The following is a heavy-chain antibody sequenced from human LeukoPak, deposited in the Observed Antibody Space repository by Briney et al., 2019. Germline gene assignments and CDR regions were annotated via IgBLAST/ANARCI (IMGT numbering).Heavy chain of an antibody. D-gene: IGHD2-21*02. CDR3: ARDPGAYCGGDCFAFDI. CDR2: ISYDGSNK. V-gene: IGHV3-30*03. Sequence: GRSLRLSCAASGFTFSSYGMHWVRQAPGKGLEWVAVISYDGSNKYYADSVKGRFTISRDNSKNTLYLQMNSLRAEDTAVYYCARDPGAYCGGDCFAFDIWGQGTMVTVSS. J-gene: IGHJ3*02. CDR1: GFTFSSYG.